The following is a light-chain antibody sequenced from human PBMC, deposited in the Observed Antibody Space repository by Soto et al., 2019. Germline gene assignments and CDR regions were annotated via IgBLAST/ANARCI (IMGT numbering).Light chain of an antibody. CDR3: CSYAGTYTFV. CDR1: SSDVGHYNY. J-gene: IGLJ1*01. CDR2: DVS. Sequence: QSVLTQPRSVSGSPGQSVTISCAGTSSDVGHYNYVSWYQQHPGKAPKLIIYDVSQRPSGVPDRFSGSKSGNTASLTISGLQAEDEADYYCCSYAGTYTFVFVTGTTVTV. V-gene: IGLV2-11*01.